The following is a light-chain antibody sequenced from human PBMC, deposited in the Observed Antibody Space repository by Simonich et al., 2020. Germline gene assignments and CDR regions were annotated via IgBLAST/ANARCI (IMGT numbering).Light chain of an antibody. CDR2: RNK. Sequence: QSVLTQPPSASGTPGQRVTISCSGSSSNIGSNYVYWYQQLPGTAPKLLIYRNKQRPSGVPDRFSGSKAGTSASLAISGLRSEEEADYYCCSYAGSSTWVFGGGTKLTVL. J-gene: IGLJ3*02. CDR1: SSNIGSNY. CDR3: CSYAGSSTWV. V-gene: IGLV1-47*01.